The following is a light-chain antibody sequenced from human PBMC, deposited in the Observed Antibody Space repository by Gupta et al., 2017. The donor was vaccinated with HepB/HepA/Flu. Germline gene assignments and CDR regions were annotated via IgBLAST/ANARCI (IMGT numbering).Light chain of an antibody. Sequence: DTVSTLSPATLSLCRRERATLSCGASQSVSSSYLAWYQQKPGLAPRLLIYDASSRATGIPDRFSGSGSGTDFTLTISRLEPEDFAVYYCQQYGSSPITFGQGTRLEIK. CDR2: DAS. J-gene: IGKJ5*01. V-gene: IGKV3D-20*01. CDR3: QQYGSSPIT. CDR1: QSVSSSY.